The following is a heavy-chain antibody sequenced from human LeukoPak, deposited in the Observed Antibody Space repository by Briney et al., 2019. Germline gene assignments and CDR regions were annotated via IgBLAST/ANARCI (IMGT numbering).Heavy chain of an antibody. Sequence: GASVKVSCKASGYDFSDLYSHWVRQAPGQGLEWMGWINLYSGASIYAQKFQGRVTMETSSSTVYMQLSRLRYDDTAVYYCATASVTRMRDPWGQGTLVTVSS. V-gene: IGHV1-2*02. CDR2: INLYSGAS. J-gene: IGHJ5*02. CDR3: ATASVTRMRDP. CDR1: GYDFSDLY.